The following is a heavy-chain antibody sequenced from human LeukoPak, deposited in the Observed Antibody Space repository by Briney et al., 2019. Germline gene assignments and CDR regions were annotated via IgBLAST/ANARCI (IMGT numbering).Heavy chain of an antibody. J-gene: IGHJ4*02. D-gene: IGHD6-13*01. CDR3: ARALYSASWSY. V-gene: IGHV4-59*01. CDR2: IYNSGNT. Sequence: SETLSLTCIVSGGSISNYYWTWIRQPPGKGLESIGYIYNSGNTNYNPSLKSRVTISVDTSKNQFSLELSSVTTSDTAVYYCARALYSASWSYWGPGTLVTVSS. CDR1: GGSISNYY.